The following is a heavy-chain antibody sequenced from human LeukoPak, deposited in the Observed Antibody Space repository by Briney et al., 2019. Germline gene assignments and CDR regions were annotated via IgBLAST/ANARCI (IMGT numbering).Heavy chain of an antibody. D-gene: IGHD5-12*01. CDR2: ISNDGSNT. V-gene: IGHV3-30*18. Sequence: GGSLRLSCAASGFTFSSYGMQWVRQAPGKGLEWVALISNDGSNTYYEDSVKGRFTISRDNSKNTLYLQMDSLRAEDTAVYYCAKDRGSGTYNSYGMDVWGQGTKVTVSS. CDR3: AKDRGSGTYNSYGMDV. J-gene: IGHJ6*02. CDR1: GFTFSSYG.